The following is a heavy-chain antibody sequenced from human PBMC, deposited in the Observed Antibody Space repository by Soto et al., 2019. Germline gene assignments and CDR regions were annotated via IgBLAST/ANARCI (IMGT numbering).Heavy chain of an antibody. CDR3: ARSGSEGPFGY. CDR2: INPSGGST. D-gene: IGHD3-10*01. J-gene: IGHJ4*02. CDR1: GYTFTSYY. V-gene: IGHV1-46*01. Sequence: ASVKVSCKASGYTFTSYYMHWVRQAPGQGLEWMGIINPSGGSTSYAQKFQGRVTMTRDTSTSTVYMGLSSLRSEDTAVYYCARSGSEGPFGYWGQGTLVTVSS.